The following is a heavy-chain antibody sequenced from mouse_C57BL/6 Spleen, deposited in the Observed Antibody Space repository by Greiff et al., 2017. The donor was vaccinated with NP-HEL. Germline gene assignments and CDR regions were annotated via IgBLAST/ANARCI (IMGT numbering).Heavy chain of an antibody. D-gene: IGHD1-1*01. J-gene: IGHJ2*01. CDR1: GYTFTSYW. V-gene: IGHV1-64*01. CDR3: ARWDTTVLHFDY. Sequence: QVQLQQPGAELVKPGASVKLSCKASGYTFTSYWMHWVKQRPGQGLEWIGMIHPNSGSTNYNEKFKSKATLTVDKSSSTAYMQLSSLTSEDSAVYYCARWDTTVLHFDYWGQGTTLTVSS. CDR2: IHPNSGST.